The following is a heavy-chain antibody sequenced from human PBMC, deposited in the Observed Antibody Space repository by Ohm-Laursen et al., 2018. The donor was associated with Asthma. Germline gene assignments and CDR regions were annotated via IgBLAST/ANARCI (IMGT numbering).Heavy chain of an antibody. CDR3: ARDVMEWYLPAFGF. CDR2: GGSYYDGGLK. V-gene: IGHV3-30-3*01. CDR1: GFTLRSYA. Sequence: SLRLSCAASGFTLRSYAMHWVRQAPGKGLEWVAVGGSYYDGGLKYYADSVNGRFTVSRDDSKNTLYLQMNSLRPDDTAVYYCARDVMEWYLPAFGFWGQGTLVTVSS. D-gene: IGHD3-3*01. J-gene: IGHJ4*02.